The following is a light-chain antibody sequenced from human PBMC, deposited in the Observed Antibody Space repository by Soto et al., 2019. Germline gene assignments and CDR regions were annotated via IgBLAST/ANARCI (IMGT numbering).Light chain of an antibody. CDR2: GAS. Sequence: DILSTQSLGTMSSSPGERATLSCRTSESISSEYLAWYHKRPGQAPRLLIYGASTRATGIPARFSGSGSGTDFNLTISRLETEDFAVYYCQQRKNWQVTFGQGTRLEIK. J-gene: IGKJ5*01. V-gene: IGKV3D-20*02. CDR1: ESISSEY. CDR3: QQRKNWQVT.